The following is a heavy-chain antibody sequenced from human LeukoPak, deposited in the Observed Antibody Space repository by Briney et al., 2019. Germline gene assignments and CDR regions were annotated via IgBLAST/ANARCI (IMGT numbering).Heavy chain of an antibody. CDR1: GYTFTSYY. J-gene: IGHJ6*03. CDR2: INPSGGST. Sequence: ASVKVSCKASGYTFTSYYMHWVRQAPGQGLEWMGIINPSGGSTSYAQKFQGRVTMTRDISTSTVYMELSSLRSEDTAVYYCARDRVGYSYGYDMDVWGKGTTVTVSS. CDR3: ARDRVGYSYGYDMDV. V-gene: IGHV1-46*01. D-gene: IGHD5-18*01.